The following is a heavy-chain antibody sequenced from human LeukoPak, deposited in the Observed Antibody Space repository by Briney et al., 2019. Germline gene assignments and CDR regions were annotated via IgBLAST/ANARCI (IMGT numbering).Heavy chain of an antibody. J-gene: IGHJ4*02. CDR2: ISGSGGNT. CDR1: GFTFSSYA. Sequence: GGSLRLSCAASGFTFSSYAMSWVRQTPGKGLEWVSAISGSGGNTYYADSVKGRFTISRDNSKNTLYLQMNSLGAEDTAVYYCAKGPLIEVAGTTWHYWGQGTLVTVSS. CDR3: AKGPLIEVAGTTWHY. D-gene: IGHD6-19*01. V-gene: IGHV3-23*01.